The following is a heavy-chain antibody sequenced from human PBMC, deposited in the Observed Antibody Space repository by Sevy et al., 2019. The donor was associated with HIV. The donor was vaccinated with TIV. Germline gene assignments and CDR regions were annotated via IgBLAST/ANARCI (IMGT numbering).Heavy chain of an antibody. J-gene: IGHJ4*02. V-gene: IGHV3-30-3*01. D-gene: IGHD3-3*01. CDR3: GKVSIFGVGGFYDY. CDR1: GFTFSSYA. CDR2: ISYDGSNK. Sequence: GGSLRLSCAASGFTFSSYAMHWVRQAPGKGLEWVAVISYDGSNKYYADSVKGRFTISRDNSKNTLYLQMNSLRAEDTAVYYCGKVSIFGVGGFYDYWGQGTLVTVSS.